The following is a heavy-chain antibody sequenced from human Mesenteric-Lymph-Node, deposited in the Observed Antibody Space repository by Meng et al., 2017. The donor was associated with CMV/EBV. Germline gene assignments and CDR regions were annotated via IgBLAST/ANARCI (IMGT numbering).Heavy chain of an antibody. J-gene: IGHJ3*02. CDR2: ISSSSSTI. V-gene: IGHV3-48*04. CDR1: GFTFSTFD. CDR3: ARAFWSGYYGAFDI. D-gene: IGHD3-3*01. Sequence: GGSLRLSCVASGFTFSTFDMNWVRQSPGKGLEWVSYISSSSSTIYYADSVKGRFTISRDNAKNSLYLQMNSLRAEDTAVYYCARAFWSGYYGAFDIWGQGTMVTVSS.